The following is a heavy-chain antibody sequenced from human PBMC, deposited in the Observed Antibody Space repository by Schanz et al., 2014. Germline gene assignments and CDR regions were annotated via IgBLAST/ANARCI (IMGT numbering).Heavy chain of an antibody. Sequence: EVRLVASGGGLVKSGGSLRLSCEASGFTFSNYGMNWVLQAPEKGLEWVSYISSSSGTIYYADSVKGRFTISRDNAKNFLYLQMNGLRAEDTAVYFCARYRSNLIQGDVWGKGTTVTVSS. D-gene: IGHD2-2*01. V-gene: IGHV3-48*01. CDR3: ARYRSNLIQGDV. J-gene: IGHJ6*04. CDR2: ISSSSGTI. CDR1: GFTFSNYG.